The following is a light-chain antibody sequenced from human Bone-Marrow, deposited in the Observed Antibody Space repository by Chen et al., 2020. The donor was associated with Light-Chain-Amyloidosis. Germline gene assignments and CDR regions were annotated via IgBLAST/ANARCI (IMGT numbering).Light chain of an antibody. Sequence: FALTQPASVSGTPGRSMTISCTGTSSDVGGDNHVSWYQQHPDNAPKLMIYEVTNRPSWVPDRFSGSKSDNTASLTISGLQTEDEADYFCSSYTITNTLVFGSGTRVTVL. CDR1: SSDVGGDNH. J-gene: IGLJ1*01. CDR3: SSYTITNTLV. CDR2: EVT. V-gene: IGLV2-14*01.